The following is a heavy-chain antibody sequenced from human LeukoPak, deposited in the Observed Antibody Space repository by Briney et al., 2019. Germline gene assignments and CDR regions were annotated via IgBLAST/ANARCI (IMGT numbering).Heavy chain of an antibody. D-gene: IGHD1-26*01. CDR2: INHSGST. CDR1: GGSFSGYY. V-gene: IGHV4-34*01. CDR3: ASRDGWSGSYHGFDS. J-gene: IGHJ5*01. Sequence: PSETLSLTCAVYGGSFSGYYWSWIRQPPGKGLEWIGEINHSGSTNYNPSLKSRVTISVDTSKNQFSLKLSSVTAADTAVYYCASRDGWSGSYHGFDSWGQGTLVTVSS.